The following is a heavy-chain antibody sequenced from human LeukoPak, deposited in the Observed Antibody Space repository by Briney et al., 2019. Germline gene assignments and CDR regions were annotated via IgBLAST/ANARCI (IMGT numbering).Heavy chain of an antibody. CDR1: GGSFSGYY. J-gene: IGHJ4*02. D-gene: IGHD2-15*01. CDR3: ARDKFCSDTGSCNIGLFDF. V-gene: IGHV4-34*01. CDR2: INHRGSS. Sequence: SSETLSLTCGVFGGSFSGYYWTWLRQPPGKGLEWIGQINHRGSSHYNPSLRSRVTRSVDTSKTQFSLKLTSVTAADTAVYYCARDKFCSDTGSCNIGLFDFWGQGALVTVSS.